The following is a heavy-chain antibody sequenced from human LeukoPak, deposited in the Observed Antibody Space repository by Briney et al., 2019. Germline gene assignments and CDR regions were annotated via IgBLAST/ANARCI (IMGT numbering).Heavy chain of an antibody. Sequence: ASVKVFCKASGYTFTDYYIHWVRQAPGQGLEWMGWISPKSGGIHYAQKFQGRVTITRDTSITTAYMELSGLRSDDTAVYYCAKSNWNDDFLDYWGQGTLITVSS. V-gene: IGHV1-2*02. D-gene: IGHD1-1*01. CDR2: ISPKSGGI. CDR3: AKSNWNDDFLDY. CDR1: GYTFTDYY. J-gene: IGHJ4*02.